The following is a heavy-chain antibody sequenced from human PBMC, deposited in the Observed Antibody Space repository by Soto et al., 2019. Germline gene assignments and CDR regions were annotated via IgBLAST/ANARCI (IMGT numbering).Heavy chain of an antibody. D-gene: IGHD2-2*01. J-gene: IGHJ6*02. CDR3: AGKGYCSSTSCYARGGRYYYYGMDV. CDR2: IIPIFGTA. Sequence: SVKVSCKASGGTFSSYAISWVRQAPGQGLEWMGGIIPIFGTANYAQKFQGRVTITADESTSTAYMELSSLRSEDTAVYYCAGKGYCSSTSCYARGGRYYYYGMDVWGQGTTVTVSS. V-gene: IGHV1-69*13. CDR1: GGTFSSYA.